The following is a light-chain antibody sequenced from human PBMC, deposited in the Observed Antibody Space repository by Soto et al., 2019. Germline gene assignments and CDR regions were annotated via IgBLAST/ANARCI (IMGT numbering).Light chain of an antibody. J-gene: IGKJ2*01. CDR2: GAS. Sequence: EIVLTQSPGTLSLSPGERATLSCRASPSVSSSYLAWYQQKPGQAPRLLIYGASSRATGIRDRFSGSGSGTAFTLTISSLQAEDFAVYHCQQYNNWPYTFGQGTKLEIK. CDR1: PSVSSSY. V-gene: IGKV3-20*01. CDR3: QQYNNWPYT.